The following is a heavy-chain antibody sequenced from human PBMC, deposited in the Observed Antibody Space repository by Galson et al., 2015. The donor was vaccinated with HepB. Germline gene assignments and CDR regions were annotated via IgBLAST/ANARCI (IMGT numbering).Heavy chain of an antibody. CDR1: GFDFPFFS. V-gene: IGHV3-21*01. Sequence: SLRLSCAASGFDFPFFSMNWVRQAPGKGLEWVSFISTTSSYVCYIESVKGRFTISRDNTKNSLFLQMNSLRAEDTAVYYCARDRVSGTTRGPSNGFDLWGQGTRVTVSS. CDR3: ARDRVSGTTRGPSNGFDL. J-gene: IGHJ3*01. CDR2: ISTTSSYV. D-gene: IGHD1-7*01.